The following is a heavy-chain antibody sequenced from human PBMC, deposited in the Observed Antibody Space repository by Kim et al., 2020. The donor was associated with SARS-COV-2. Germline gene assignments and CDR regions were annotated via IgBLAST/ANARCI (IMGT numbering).Heavy chain of an antibody. J-gene: IGHJ4*02. CDR3: ARQRGNYGGNSPFDY. D-gene: IGHD4-17*01. Sequence: GESLKISCKGSGYSFTSYWISWVRQMPGKGLEWMGRIDPSDSYTNYSPSFQGHVTISADKSISTAYLQWSSLKASDTAMYYCARQRGNYGGNSPFDYWGQGNLVTVSS. V-gene: IGHV5-10-1*01. CDR1: GYSFTSYW. CDR2: IDPSDSYT.